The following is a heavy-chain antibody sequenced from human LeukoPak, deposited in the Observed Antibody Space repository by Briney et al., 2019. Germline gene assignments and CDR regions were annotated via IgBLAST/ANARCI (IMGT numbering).Heavy chain of an antibody. Sequence: GESLKISCKGSGYSFTTYWIGWVRQMPGTGLEWMGVIYPDDSHTRYSPSFQGQVTISADKSISPAYLQWSSLKASDTAIYYCARHPRNYYGSSGYYSHDTFDIWGQGTMVTVSS. J-gene: IGHJ3*02. CDR1: GYSFTTYW. CDR2: IYPDDSHT. CDR3: ARHPRNYYGSSGYYSHDTFDI. V-gene: IGHV5-51*01. D-gene: IGHD3-22*01.